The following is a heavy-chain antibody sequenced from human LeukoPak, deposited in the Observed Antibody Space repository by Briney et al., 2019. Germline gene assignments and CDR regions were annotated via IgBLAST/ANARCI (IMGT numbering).Heavy chain of an antibody. V-gene: IGHV4-39*07. J-gene: IGHJ4*02. CDR2: IYYSGST. CDR1: GGSISSSSYY. CDR3: ARVAYDYIWGSYRNYFDY. Sequence: SETLSLTCTVSGGSISSSSYYWGWIRQPPGKGLEWIGSIYYSGSTYYNPSLKSRVTISVDTSKTQFSLKLSSVTAADTAVYYCARVAYDYIWGSYRNYFDYWGQGTLVTVSS. D-gene: IGHD3-16*02.